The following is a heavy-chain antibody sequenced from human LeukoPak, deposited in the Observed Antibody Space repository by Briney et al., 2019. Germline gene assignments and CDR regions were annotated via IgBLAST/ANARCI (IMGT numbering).Heavy chain of an antibody. CDR2: INPNSGGT. CDR3: ARDRGRWLQRILYYFDY. D-gene: IGHD5-24*01. J-gene: IGHJ4*02. CDR1: GYTFTGYY. V-gene: IGHV1-2*02. Sequence: ASVKVSCKASGYTFTGYYMHWVGQAPGQGREWMGWINPNSGGTNYAQKFQGRVTMTRDTSISTAYMELSRLRSDDTAVYYCARDRGRWLQRILYYFDYWGQGTLVTVSS.